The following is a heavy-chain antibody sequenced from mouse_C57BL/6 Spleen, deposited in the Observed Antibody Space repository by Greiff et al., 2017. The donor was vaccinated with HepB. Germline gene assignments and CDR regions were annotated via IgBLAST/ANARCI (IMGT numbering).Heavy chain of an antibody. D-gene: IGHD4-1*01. CDR3: TLTGTLDY. J-gene: IGHJ2*01. CDR1: GFNIKDDY. Sequence: VHVKQSGAELVRPGASVKLSCTASGFNIKDDYMHWVKQRPEQGLEWIGWIDPENGDTEYASKFQGKATITADTSSNTAYLQLSSLTSEDTAVYYCTLTGTLDYWGQGTTLTVSS. V-gene: IGHV14-4*01. CDR2: IDPENGDT.